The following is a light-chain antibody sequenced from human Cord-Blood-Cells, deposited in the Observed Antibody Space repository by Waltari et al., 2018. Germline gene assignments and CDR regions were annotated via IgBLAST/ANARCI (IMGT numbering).Light chain of an antibody. V-gene: IGKV4-1*01. CDR1: KSVLYSSNNKNY. J-gene: IGKJ1*01. CDR2: WAS. CDR3: QQYYSTPPT. Sequence: DIVMTQSPDSLAVSPGERATINCKSSKSVLYSSNNKNYLAWYQQKPGQPPKLLIYWASTRESGVPDRFSGSGSGTDFTLTISSLQAEDVAVYYCQQYYSTPPTFGQGTKVEIK.